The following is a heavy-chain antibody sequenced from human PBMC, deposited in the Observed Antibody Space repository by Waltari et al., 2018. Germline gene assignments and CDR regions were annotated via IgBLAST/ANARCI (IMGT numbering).Heavy chain of an antibody. CDR1: GYTFTVHY. V-gene: IGHV1-2*02. J-gene: IGHJ2*01. D-gene: IGHD7-27*01. CDR2: INPKSGDT. Sequence: QVQLVQSGADVKKPGASVKVSCKASGYTFTVHYMHWVRQAPGQGLECMGWINPKSGDTNYAQNFQARVTMTRDTSISTAYMELSRLTSDDTALYFCARTARFDLTGERGSKYWYFDLWGRGTQVTVSS. CDR3: ARTARFDLTGERGSKYWYFDL.